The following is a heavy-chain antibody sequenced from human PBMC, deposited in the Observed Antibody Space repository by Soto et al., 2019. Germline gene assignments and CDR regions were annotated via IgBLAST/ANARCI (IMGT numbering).Heavy chain of an antibody. CDR2: ISGSAGGT. V-gene: IGHV3-23*01. J-gene: IGHJ4*02. D-gene: IGHD2-2*01. Sequence: EVQLLESGGGVVQPGGSLRLSCAASGFTFSSYAMTWVRQAPGKGLEWVSGISGSAGGTYYADSVKGRFTISRDNSKNTLYLQMNNLRAEDTARYYCAKDVYCSTTSCSFDYRGQGTLVTVSS. CDR3: AKDVYCSTTSCSFDY. CDR1: GFTFSSYA.